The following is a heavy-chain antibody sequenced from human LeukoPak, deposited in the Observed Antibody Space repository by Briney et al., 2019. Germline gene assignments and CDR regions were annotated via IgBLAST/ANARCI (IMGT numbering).Heavy chain of an antibody. CDR2: LYYNGRT. J-gene: IGHJ3*02. Sequence: PSETLSLTCTVSGGSISTYYWSWIRQPPGKGLEWIGYLYYNGRTNYNPSLKSRVTLSLDTSKNQFSLKLSSVTAADTAVYYCARGPVGGTTYNDGDAFDIWGQGTMVTVSS. CDR1: GGSISTYY. CDR3: ARGPVGGTTYNDGDAFDI. D-gene: IGHD1-7*01. V-gene: IGHV4-59*01.